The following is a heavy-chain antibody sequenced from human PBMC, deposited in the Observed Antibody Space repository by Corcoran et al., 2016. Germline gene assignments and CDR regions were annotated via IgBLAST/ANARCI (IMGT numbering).Heavy chain of an antibody. D-gene: IGHD6-19*01. CDR1: GFTFSSYS. V-gene: IGHV3-21*01. CDR2: ISSSSSYI. CDR3: ARGGSQCLVEFGWFDP. J-gene: IGHJ5*02. Sequence: EVQLVESGGGLVKPGGSLRLSCAAYGFTFSSYSMNWVRQAPGRGLEWVSSISSSSSYIYDADSVKGRFTISRDNAKNSLYLQMNSLRAEYTAGYYCARGGSQCLVEFGWFDPWGQGTLVTVSS.